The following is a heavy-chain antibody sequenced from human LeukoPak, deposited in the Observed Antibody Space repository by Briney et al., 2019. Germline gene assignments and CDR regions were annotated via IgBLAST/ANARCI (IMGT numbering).Heavy chain of an antibody. J-gene: IGHJ4*02. D-gene: IGHD2-2*02. CDR3: ARKEGGAAINY. V-gene: IGHV3-21*01. CDR1: GFTFSSYS. CDR2: ISSSSSYI. Sequence: GGSLRLSCAASGFTFSSYSMNWVRQAPGKGLEWVSSISSSSSYIYYADSVKGRFTISRDNAKNSLYLQMNSLRAEDTAVYYCARKEGGAAINYWGQGTLVTASS.